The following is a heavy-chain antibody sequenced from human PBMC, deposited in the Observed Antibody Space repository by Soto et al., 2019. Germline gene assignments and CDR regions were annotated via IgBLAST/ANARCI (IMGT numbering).Heavy chain of an antibody. V-gene: IGHV1-24*01. CDR2: FDPEDGET. J-gene: IGHJ4*02. CDR3: ATLHYYDSSGYTGY. D-gene: IGHD3-22*01. CDR1: GYTLTELS. Sequence: ASVKVSCKVCGYTLTELSMHWVRQAPGKGLEWMGGFDPEDGETIYAQKFQGRVTMTEDTSTDTAYMELSSLRSEDTAVYYCATLHYYDSSGYTGYWGQGTLVSVSS.